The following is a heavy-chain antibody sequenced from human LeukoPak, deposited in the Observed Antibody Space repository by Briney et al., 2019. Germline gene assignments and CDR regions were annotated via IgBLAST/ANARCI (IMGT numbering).Heavy chain of an antibody. Sequence: GRSLRLSCAASGFTFSSYAMHWVRQAPGKGLEWVAVISYDGSNKYYADSVKGRFTISRDNSKNTLYLQMNSLRAEDTAVYYCARDTVGDGYNSLFDYWGQGTLVTVSS. J-gene: IGHJ4*02. CDR3: ARDTVGDGYNSLFDY. CDR2: ISYDGSNK. V-gene: IGHV3-30-3*01. D-gene: IGHD5-24*01. CDR1: GFTFSSYA.